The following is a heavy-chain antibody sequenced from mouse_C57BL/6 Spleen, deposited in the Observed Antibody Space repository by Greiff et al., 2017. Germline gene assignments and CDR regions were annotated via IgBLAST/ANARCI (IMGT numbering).Heavy chain of an antibody. Sequence: EVQLQQSGPELVKPGASVKMSCKASGYTFTDYNMHWVKQSHGKSLEWLGYINPNNGGTSYNQKFKGKATLTLNKSYSTAYMELRSLTSDDSAVYDCAKSLTYYFDYWGQGTTRTVSS. J-gene: IGHJ2*01. CDR2: INPNNGGT. D-gene: IGHD4-1*01. V-gene: IGHV1-22*01. CDR3: AKSLTYYFDY. CDR1: GYTFTDYN.